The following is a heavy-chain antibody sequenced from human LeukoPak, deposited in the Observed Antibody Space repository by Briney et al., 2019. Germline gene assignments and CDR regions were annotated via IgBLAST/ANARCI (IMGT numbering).Heavy chain of an antibody. V-gene: IGHV3-74*01. CDR3: ATKQWLAPPPDS. Sequence: TGGSLRLSCAASGFTFSKYWMLWVRQAPGKGLESVSRINTDGTVTTYADSVKGRFTVSRDNADNTMFLQMNSVRDEDTAVYYCATKQWLAPPPDSWGQGTLVTVS. J-gene: IGHJ4*02. CDR1: GFTFSKYW. D-gene: IGHD6-19*01. CDR2: INTDGTVT.